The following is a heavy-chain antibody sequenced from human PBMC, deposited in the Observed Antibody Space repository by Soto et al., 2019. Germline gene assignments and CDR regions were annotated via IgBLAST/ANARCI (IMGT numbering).Heavy chain of an antibody. V-gene: IGHV3-30-3*01. CDR1: GFTFSSYA. D-gene: IGHD3-22*01. CDR2: ISYDGSNK. CDR3: AREDRYYYDSSGGNY. Sequence: HPGGSLRLSCAASGFTFSSYAMHWVRQAPGKGLEWVAVISYDGSNKYYADSVKGRFTISRDNSKNTLYLQMNSLRAEDTAVYYCAREDRYYYDSSGGNYWGQGTLVTVSS. J-gene: IGHJ4*02.